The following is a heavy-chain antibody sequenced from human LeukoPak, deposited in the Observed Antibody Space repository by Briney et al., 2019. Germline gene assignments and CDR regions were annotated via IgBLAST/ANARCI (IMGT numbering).Heavy chain of an antibody. CDR3: ARDPVCSSTSCYYDY. D-gene: IGHD2-2*01. J-gene: IGHJ4*02. V-gene: IGHV3-21*01. CDR1: GFTFSSYS. Sequence: GILRLSCAASGFTFSSYSMKWVRQAPGKGLEWVSSISSSSSYIYYADSVKGRFTISRDNAKNSLYLQINSLRAEDTAVYYCARDPVCSSTSCYYDYWGQGTLVTVSS. CDR2: ISSSSSYI.